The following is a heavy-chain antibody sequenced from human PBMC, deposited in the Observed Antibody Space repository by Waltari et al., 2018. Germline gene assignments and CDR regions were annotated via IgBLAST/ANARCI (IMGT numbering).Heavy chain of an antibody. CDR1: GGSISSGGYY. J-gene: IGHJ5*02. CDR2: IYYSGST. Sequence: QVQLQESGPGLVKPSQTLSLTCTVSGGSISSGGYYWSWIRQHPGKGLEWIGYIYYSGSTYYNPSLKSRVTISEETSKTQFSLKLGSVTAADTAVYYGARGVGNNWFDPWGQGTLVTVSS. CDR3: ARGVGNNWFDP. V-gene: IGHV4-31*03. D-gene: IGHD7-27*01.